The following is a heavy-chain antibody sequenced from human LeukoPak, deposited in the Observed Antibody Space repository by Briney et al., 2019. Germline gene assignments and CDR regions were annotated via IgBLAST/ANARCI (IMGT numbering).Heavy chain of an antibody. CDR1: GGSISSGGYY. Sequence: SETLSLTCTVSGGSISSGGYYWSWIRQHPGKGLEWIGYIYYSGSTYYNPSLKSRVTISVDTSKNQFSLKLSSVTAADTAVYYCARGKVGATPFDYWGQGTLVTVSS. D-gene: IGHD1-26*01. V-gene: IGHV4-31*03. CDR3: ARGKVGATPFDY. J-gene: IGHJ4*02. CDR2: IYYSGST.